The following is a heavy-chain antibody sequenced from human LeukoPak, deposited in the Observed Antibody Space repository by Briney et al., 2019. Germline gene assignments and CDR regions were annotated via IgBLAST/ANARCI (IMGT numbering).Heavy chain of an antibody. J-gene: IGHJ4*02. CDR3: AKDEWLQFAGPLGY. D-gene: IGHD5-24*01. CDR2: ISWNSGSI. V-gene: IGHV3-9*01. CDR1: GFTFDDYA. Sequence: PGGSLRLSCAASGFTFDDYAMHWVRQAPGKGREWVSGISWNSGSIGYADSVKGRFTISRDNAKNSLYLQMNSLRAEDTALYYCAKDEWLQFAGPLGYWGQGTLVTVSS.